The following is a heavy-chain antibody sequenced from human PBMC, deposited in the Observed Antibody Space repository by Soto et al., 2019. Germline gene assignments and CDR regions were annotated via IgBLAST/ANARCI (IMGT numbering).Heavy chain of an antibody. J-gene: IGHJ5*01. Sequence: LRLSCAASGFTFSNYGMHWVRQTPGKGLEWVAVISYDGSHQFYTDSVKGRFTISRDNSKNTLYLQMNSLKTDDTAMYYCAKDPKCCTIGSHFLYNWFDSCGQGTLVTVS. CDR2: ISYDGSHQ. D-gene: IGHD2-8*01. CDR3: AKDPKCCTIGSHFLYNWFDS. CDR1: GFTFSNYG. V-gene: IGHV3-30*18.